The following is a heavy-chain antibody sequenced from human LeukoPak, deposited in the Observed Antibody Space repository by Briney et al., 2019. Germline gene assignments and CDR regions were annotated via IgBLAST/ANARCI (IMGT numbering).Heavy chain of an antibody. V-gene: IGHV3-48*01. D-gene: IGHD3-10*01. CDR2: ISLTTDFI. J-gene: IGHJ5*02. CDR1: GFTFSSYG. Sequence: GGSLRLSCAAYGFTFSSYGIHWVRQAPGKGLEWLSYISLTTDFIYYSDSVKGRFTISRDNSKNTLYLQMNSLRAEDTAVYYCAKDRVHYSGSYFIRWFDPWGQGTLVTVSS. CDR3: AKDRVHYSGSYFIRWFDP.